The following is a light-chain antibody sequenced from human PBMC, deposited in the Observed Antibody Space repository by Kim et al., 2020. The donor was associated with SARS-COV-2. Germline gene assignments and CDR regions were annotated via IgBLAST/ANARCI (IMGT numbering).Light chain of an antibody. J-gene: IGKJ1*01. V-gene: IGKV3-20*01. CDR3: QQYGSSPLT. CDR1: QCGRRNY. CDR2: GAS. Sequence: IVLTQSPGPLSLSPGERATLSCRASQCGRRNYLAWYQQKHGQAPRLLIYGASRGATGIPDRFSGSGSGTDFTLTISRLEPEDFAVYYCQQYGSSPLTFGQGTKVDIK.